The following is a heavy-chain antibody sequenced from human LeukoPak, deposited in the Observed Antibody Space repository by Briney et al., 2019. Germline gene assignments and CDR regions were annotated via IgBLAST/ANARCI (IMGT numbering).Heavy chain of an antibody. J-gene: IGHJ4*02. V-gene: IGHV4-4*07. CDR3: ARGVVVAATHAQFDY. CDR2: IYTSGST. Sequence: KPSETLSLTCTVSGGSISSYYWSWIRQPAGKGLVWIGRIYTSGSTNYNPSLKSRVTMSVDTSKNQFSLKLSSVTAADTAVYYCARGVVVAATHAQFDYWGQGTLVTVTS. CDR1: GGSISSYY. D-gene: IGHD2-15*01.